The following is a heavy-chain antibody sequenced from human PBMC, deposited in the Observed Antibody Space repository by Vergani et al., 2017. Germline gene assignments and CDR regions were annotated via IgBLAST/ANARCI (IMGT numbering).Heavy chain of an antibody. D-gene: IGHD3-10*01. V-gene: IGHV4-61*02. CDR2: VYTSGMT. J-gene: IGHJ6*02. CDR3: ARELSYYYGSGSDDYNPYYYEGMDV. CDR1: GGSITTGAYY. Sequence: QVQLQESGPRLVRPSQTLSLTCTVPGGSITTGAYYWGWIRQPAGKGLEWIGRVYTSGMTNYNPYLKSRVTILVDRSKSQLSLKLTSVTAGDTVVYFCARELSYYYGSGSDDYNPYYYEGMDVWGPGTTVTVSS.